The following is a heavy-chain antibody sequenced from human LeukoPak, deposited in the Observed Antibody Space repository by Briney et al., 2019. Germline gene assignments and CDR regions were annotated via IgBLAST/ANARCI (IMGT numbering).Heavy chain of an antibody. J-gene: IGHJ4*02. CDR3: TKDPPLTGGVYSAY. Sequence: GGSLRLSCAASGFTVSSNYMSWVRQAPGKGLEWVGRIKSKVDGGTTDYAAPVKGRFTISRDDSKNTLYLQMSSLKTEDTSIYYCTKDPPLTGGVYSAYWGQGTLVTVSS. D-gene: IGHD7-27*01. CDR2: IKSKVDGGTT. CDR1: GFTVSSNY. V-gene: IGHV3-15*01.